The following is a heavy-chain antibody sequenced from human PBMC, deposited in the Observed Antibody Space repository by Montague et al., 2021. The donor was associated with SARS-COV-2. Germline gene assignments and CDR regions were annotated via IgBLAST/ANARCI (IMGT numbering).Heavy chain of an antibody. V-gene: IGHV3-7*01. CDR2: MKYDGSEK. CDR1: GFDFSTSW. CDR3: ARDPNSSGGNMGSF. Sequence: SLRLSCAASGFDFSTSWMGWVRQSAGEGLEWVAIMKYDGSEKYYVDSVKGRFTISRDNARTSVFLQMNRLRVEDTAVYFCARDPNSSGGNMGSFWGRGTLVSVSS. D-gene: IGHD6-19*01. J-gene: IGHJ4*02.